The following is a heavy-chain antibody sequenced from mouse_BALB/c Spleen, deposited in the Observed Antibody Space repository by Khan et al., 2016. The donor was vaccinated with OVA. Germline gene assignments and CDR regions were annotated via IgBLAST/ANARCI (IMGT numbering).Heavy chain of an antibody. D-gene: IGHD1-1*01. CDR1: GFTFSTYG. CDR2: VSTGGSYT. CDR3: TRLAYYYDSEGFAY. V-gene: IGHV5-6*01. Sequence: IQLVQSGGDLVKPGGSLTLSCAASGFTFSTYGMSWVRQTPDKRLEWVATVSTGGSYTYYADSVKGRFTISRDNAKNTLFLKMSGLKSEDTAIFYCTRLAYYYDSEGFAYWGQGTLVTVSA. J-gene: IGHJ3*01.